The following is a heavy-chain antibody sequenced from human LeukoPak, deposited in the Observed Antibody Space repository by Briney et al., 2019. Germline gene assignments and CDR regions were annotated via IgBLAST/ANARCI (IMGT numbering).Heavy chain of an antibody. CDR2: IKSKTDGGTT. J-gene: IGHJ4*02. D-gene: IGHD3-22*01. V-gene: IGHV3-15*01. Sequence: PGGSLRLSCAVSGFTVSSYWMSWVRQAPGKGLEWVGRIKSKTDGGTTDYAAPVKGRFTISRDDSKNTLYLQMNSLKTEDTAVYYCSTTYYYDSSEGYWGQGTLVTVSS. CDR1: GFTVSSYW. CDR3: STTYYYDSSEGY.